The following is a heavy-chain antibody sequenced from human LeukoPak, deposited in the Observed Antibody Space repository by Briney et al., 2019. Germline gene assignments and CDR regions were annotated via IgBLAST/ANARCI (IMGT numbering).Heavy chain of an antibody. CDR1: GVSFSGYY. CDR3: AREGYYDSSGYSDY. J-gene: IGHJ4*02. Sequence: SETLSLTCAAYGVSFSGYYWSWIRQHPGKGLEWIGYIYYSGSTYYNPSLKSRVTISVDTSKNQFSLKLSSVTAADTAVYYCAREGYYDSSGYSDYWGQGTLVTVSS. V-gene: IGHV4-31*11. CDR2: IYYSGST. D-gene: IGHD3-22*01.